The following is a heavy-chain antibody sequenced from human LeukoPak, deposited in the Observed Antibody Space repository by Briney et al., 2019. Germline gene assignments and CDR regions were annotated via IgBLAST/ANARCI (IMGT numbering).Heavy chain of an antibody. V-gene: IGHV1-18*01. D-gene: IGHD2-2*02. CDR1: GYTFTSYG. J-gene: IGHJ4*02. Sequence: GGSVKVSCKASGYTFTSYGISWVRQAPGQGLEWMGWISAYNGNTNYAQKLQGRVTMTTDTSTSTAYMELRSLRSDDTAVYYCARDNPIGQCQLLYLPFSALDYLRRGTLVSVSS. CDR3: ARDNPIGQCQLLYLPFSALDY. CDR2: ISAYNGNT.